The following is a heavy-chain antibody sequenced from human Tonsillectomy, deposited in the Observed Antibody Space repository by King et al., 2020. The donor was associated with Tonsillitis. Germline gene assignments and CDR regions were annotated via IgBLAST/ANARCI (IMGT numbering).Heavy chain of an antibody. CDR1: GFIFSDYS. D-gene: IGHD3-22*01. J-gene: IGHJ3*02. CDR3: AKALRDYHDSSGYYYAFDI. V-gene: IGHV3-30*02. Sequence: VQLVESGGGVVQPGGSLRLSCAAAGFIFSDYSMHCVRQAPGKGLEWVAFIRFDGSKQMYADSVKGRFTISRDNSKNTPYVQMSSLSADDTAIYYCAKALRDYHDSSGYYYAFDIWGQGTAVTVSS. CDR2: IRFDGSKQ.